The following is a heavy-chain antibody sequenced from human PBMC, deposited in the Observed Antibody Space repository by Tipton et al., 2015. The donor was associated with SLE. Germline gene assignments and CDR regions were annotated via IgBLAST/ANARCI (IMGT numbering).Heavy chain of an antibody. CDR1: GGFFSGHY. V-gene: IGHV4-34*01. CDR2: INYSGST. CDR3: ASGAGTYDI. J-gene: IGHJ3*02. D-gene: IGHD6-19*01. Sequence: TLSLTCAVYGGFFSGHYWRWIRQPPGKGLVWIGEINYSGSTNYNPSLKSRVTISVDTSKNQFSQKLRSVTAAGTAVYYCASGAGTYDIWGQGTMVTVSS.